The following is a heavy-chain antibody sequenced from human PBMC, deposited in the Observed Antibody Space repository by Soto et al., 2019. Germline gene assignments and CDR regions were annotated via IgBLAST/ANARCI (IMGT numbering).Heavy chain of an antibody. CDR1: GFTFSSYS. CDR3: ARNDFWSGYTPYYFDY. Sequence: GGSLRLSCAASGFTFSSYSMNWVRQAPGKGLEWVSSISSSSSYIYYADSVKGRFTISRDNAKNSLYLQMNSLRAEDTAVYYCARNDFWSGYTPYYFDYWGQGTLVTVSS. CDR2: ISSSSSYI. D-gene: IGHD3-3*01. J-gene: IGHJ4*02. V-gene: IGHV3-21*01.